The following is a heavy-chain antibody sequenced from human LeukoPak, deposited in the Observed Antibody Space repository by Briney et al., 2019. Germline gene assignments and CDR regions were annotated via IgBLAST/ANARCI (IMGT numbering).Heavy chain of an antibody. V-gene: IGHV4-34*01. CDR1: GGSFSGYY. Sequence: SETLSLTCAVYGGSFSGYYWSWIRQPPGKGLEWIGEINHSGSTNYNPSLKSRVTISVDTSKNQFSLKLSSVTAADTAVHYCARGRSSSTSLLGYYFDYWGQGTLVTVSS. J-gene: IGHJ4*02. D-gene: IGHD2-2*01. CDR3: ARGRSSSTSLLGYYFDY. CDR2: INHSGST.